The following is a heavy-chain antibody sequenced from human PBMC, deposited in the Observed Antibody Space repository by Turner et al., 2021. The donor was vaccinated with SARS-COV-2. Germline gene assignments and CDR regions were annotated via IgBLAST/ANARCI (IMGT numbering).Heavy chain of an antibody. D-gene: IGHD1-26*01. V-gene: IGHV3-7*01. CDR2: IYQEGINQ. CDR3: AREWETGLPDN. Sequence: EVDLVASGGGLVKPGESLRLSCAASGFTFSSFWMGWVRQAPGKGAGLGANIYQEGINQFYYPLVKGRFTISRDNAKNSLYLEMDGLRVDDSAVYFCAREWETGLPDNWGQGTLVTVSS. J-gene: IGHJ4*02. CDR1: GFTFSSFW.